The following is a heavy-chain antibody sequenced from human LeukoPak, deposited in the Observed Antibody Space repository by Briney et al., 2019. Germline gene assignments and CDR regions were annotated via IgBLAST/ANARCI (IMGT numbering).Heavy chain of an antibody. Sequence: GASVKVSCKASGYTFTGYYMHWVRQAPGQGLEWMGGIIPIFGTANYAQKFQGRVTITADKSTSTAYMELSSLRSEDTAVYYCARGQGLVAAPIDYWGQGTLVTVSS. CDR2: IIPIFGTA. J-gene: IGHJ4*02. D-gene: IGHD2-15*01. CDR3: ARGQGLVAAPIDY. V-gene: IGHV1-69*06. CDR1: GYTFTGYY.